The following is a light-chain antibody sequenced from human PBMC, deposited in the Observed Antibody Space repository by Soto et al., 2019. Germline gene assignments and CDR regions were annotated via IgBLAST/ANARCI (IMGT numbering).Light chain of an antibody. CDR1: QSVSSY. Sequence: EIVLTQSPATLSLSPGVRATLSCRASQSVSSYLAWYQQKPGQAPRLLIYDASNRATGIPARFSGSGSGTAFTLTISSLEPEDFAVYYCQQRSNLLTFGGGTKVEIK. CDR2: DAS. J-gene: IGKJ4*01. V-gene: IGKV3-11*01. CDR3: QQRSNLLT.